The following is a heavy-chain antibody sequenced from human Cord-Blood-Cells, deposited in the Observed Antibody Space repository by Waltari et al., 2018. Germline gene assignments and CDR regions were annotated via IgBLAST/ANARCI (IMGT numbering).Heavy chain of an antibody. J-gene: IGHJ4*02. CDR2: IKQDGSEK. CDR3: ARDFAYRLVGATDY. D-gene: IGHD1-26*01. Sequence: EVQLVGSGGGWVQPGGPLGLSCAASGSPLRGFGRWWVRRAPGKGLEWVANIKQDGSEKYYVDAVKGRFTISRDNAKNSLYLQMNSLRAEDTAVYYCARDFAYRLVGATDYWGQGTLVTVSS. V-gene: IGHV3-7*01. CDR1: GSPLRGFG.